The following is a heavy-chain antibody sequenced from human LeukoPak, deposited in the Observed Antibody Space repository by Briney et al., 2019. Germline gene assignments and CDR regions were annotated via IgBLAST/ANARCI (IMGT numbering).Heavy chain of an antibody. Sequence: GGSLRLSCAASGFTFSSYWMSWVRQAPGKGLEWVANITPDGSQKFYVDSVRGRFTISRDNGKNSLYLQMNSLRAEDMAVYYCADPDSGWGQGTLVTVSS. D-gene: IGHD6-19*01. CDR2: ITPDGSQK. V-gene: IGHV3-7*01. CDR3: ADPDSG. CDR1: GFTFSSYW. J-gene: IGHJ4*02.